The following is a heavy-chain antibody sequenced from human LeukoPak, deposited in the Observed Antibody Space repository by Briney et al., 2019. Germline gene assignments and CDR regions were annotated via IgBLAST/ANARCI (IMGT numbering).Heavy chain of an antibody. V-gene: IGHV1-69*05. D-gene: IGHD3-10*01. CDR2: IIPIFGTA. CDR3: ARENGGEWFDP. J-gene: IGHJ5*02. CDR1: GGTFSSYA. Sequence: GASVKVSCKASGGTFSSYAISWVRQAPGQGLEWMGGIIPIFGTANYAQKFQGRVTMTRDTSTSTVYMELSSLRSEDTAVYYCARENGGEWFDPWGQGTLVTVSS.